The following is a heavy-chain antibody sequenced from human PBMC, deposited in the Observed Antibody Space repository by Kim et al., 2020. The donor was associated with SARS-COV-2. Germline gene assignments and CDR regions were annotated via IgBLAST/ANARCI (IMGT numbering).Heavy chain of an antibody. D-gene: IGHD3-22*01. V-gene: IGHV3-74*01. CDR3: ARGPPRRYYYDSSGYV. CDR1: GFTFSSYW. Sequence: GGSLRLSCAASGFTFSSYWMHWVRQAPGKGLVWVSRINSDGSSISYADSVKGRFTISRDNAKNTLYLQMNSLRAEDTAVYYCARGPPRRYYYDSSGYVWGQGTLVTVSS. CDR2: INSDGSSI. J-gene: IGHJ4*02.